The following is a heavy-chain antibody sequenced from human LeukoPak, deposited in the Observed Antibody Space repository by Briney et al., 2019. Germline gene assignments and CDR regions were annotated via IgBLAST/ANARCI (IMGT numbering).Heavy chain of an antibody. Sequence: SVKVSCKASGGTFSSYAISWVRQAPGQGLEWMGGIIPIFGTANYAQKLQGRVTMTTDTSTSTAYMELRSLRSDDTAVYYCARAPRGYSYGCVDYWGQGTLVTVSS. CDR1: GGTFSSYA. V-gene: IGHV1-69*05. CDR2: IIPIFGTA. D-gene: IGHD5-18*01. CDR3: ARAPRGYSYGCVDY. J-gene: IGHJ4*02.